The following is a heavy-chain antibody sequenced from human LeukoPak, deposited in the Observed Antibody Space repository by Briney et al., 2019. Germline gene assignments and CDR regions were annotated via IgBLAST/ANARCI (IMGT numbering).Heavy chain of an antibody. CDR3: ARGGGNSWYYYYYMDV. CDR2: IYYSGST. D-gene: IGHD6-13*01. V-gene: IGHV4-31*03. J-gene: IGHJ6*03. CDR1: GGSISSGGYY. Sequence: SQTLSLTCTVSGGSISSGGYYWSWIRQHPGKGLEWIGYIYYSGSTNYNPSLKSRVTISVDTSKNQFSLKLSSVTAADTAVYYCARGGGNSWYYYYYMDVWGKGTTVTVSS.